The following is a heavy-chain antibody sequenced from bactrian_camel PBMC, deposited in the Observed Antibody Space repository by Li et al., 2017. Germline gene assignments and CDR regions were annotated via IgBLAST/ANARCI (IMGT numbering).Heavy chain of an antibody. CDR2: ILRDGSNT. D-gene: IGHD6*01. V-gene: IGHV3-2*01. J-gene: IGHJ6*01. CDR3: ATGGSWFEGFGY. CDR1: GFTFSSYV. Sequence: VQLVESGGGLVQPGGSLRLSCAASGFTFSSYVMSWVRQAPGKGLEWVSSILRDGSNTYYADSVKGRFTISRDVAKNTVYLQMNSLKSEDTALYYCATGGSWFEGFGYWGQGTQVTVS.